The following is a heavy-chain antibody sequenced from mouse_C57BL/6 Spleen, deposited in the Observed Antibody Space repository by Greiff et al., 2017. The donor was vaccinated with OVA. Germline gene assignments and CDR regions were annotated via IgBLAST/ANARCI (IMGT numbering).Heavy chain of an antibody. D-gene: IGHD6-1*01. Sequence: VESGGGLVKPGGSLKLSCAASGFTFSSCAMSWVRQTPEKRLEWVATISDGGSYTYYPDNVKGRFTISRDNAKNNLYRQMSHLKSEDTAMYYCARGLNFDYWGQGTTLTVSS. CDR2: ISDGGSYT. V-gene: IGHV5-4*01. J-gene: IGHJ2*01. CDR3: ARGLNFDY. CDR1: GFTFSSCA.